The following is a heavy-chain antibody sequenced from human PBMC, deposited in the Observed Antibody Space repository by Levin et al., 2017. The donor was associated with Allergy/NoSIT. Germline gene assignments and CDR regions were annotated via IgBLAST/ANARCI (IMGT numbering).Heavy chain of an antibody. J-gene: IGHJ4*02. CDR1: GFTFSSYA. CDR2: ISGSGGST. Sequence: GGSLRLSCAASGFTFSSYAMSWVRQAPGKGLEWVSAISGSGGSTYYADSVKGRFTISRDNSKNTLYLQMNSLRAEDTAVYYCAKDEPVSYYGSGSYGLEPFDYWGQGTLVTVSS. CDR3: AKDEPVSYYGSGSYGLEPFDY. V-gene: IGHV3-23*01. D-gene: IGHD3-10*01.